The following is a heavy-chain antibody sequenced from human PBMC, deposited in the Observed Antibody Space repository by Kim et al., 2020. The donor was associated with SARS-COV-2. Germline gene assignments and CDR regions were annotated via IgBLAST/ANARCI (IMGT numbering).Heavy chain of an antibody. D-gene: IGHD2-2*01. Sequence: SETLSLTCTVSGGSISSSSYYWGWIRQPPGKGLEWIGSIYYSGSTYYNPSLKSRVTISVDTSKNQFSLKLSSVTAADTAVYYCARGFVVVPAAHYYYYYGMDVWGQGTTVTVSS. V-gene: IGHV4-39*01. CDR2: IYYSGST. CDR3: ARGFVVVPAAHYYYYYGMDV. CDR1: GGSISSSSYY. J-gene: IGHJ6*02.